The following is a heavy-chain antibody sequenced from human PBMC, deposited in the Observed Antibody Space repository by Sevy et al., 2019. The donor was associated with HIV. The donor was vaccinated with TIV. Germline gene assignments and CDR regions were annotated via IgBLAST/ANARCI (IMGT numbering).Heavy chain of an antibody. D-gene: IGHD3-16*01. CDR2: ISAGGGSV. Sequence: GGSLRLSCAASGFIFRTYAMTWVRQAPGKGLEWVSTISAGGGSVYNADSVKGRFTISRDNSNNRLYLQMNTLRAEDTAVYSCAREEITGFDYWGRGTLVTVSS. CDR1: GFIFRTYA. CDR3: AREEITGFDY. V-gene: IGHV3-23*01. J-gene: IGHJ4*02.